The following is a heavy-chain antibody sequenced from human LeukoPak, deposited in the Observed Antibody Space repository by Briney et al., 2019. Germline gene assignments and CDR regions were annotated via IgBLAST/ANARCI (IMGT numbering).Heavy chain of an antibody. D-gene: IGHD2-21*01. CDR2: ITRSSSYT. CDR1: GFTFSGHD. V-gene: IGHV3-11*06. CDR3: AREVNCGWSCWYFGL. J-gene: IGHJ2*01. Sequence: PGGSLRLSCAASGFTFSGHDRSWVRQAPGMGLEWVSYITRSSSYTNYVDSVKGRFSISRDNAKNSLYLQMKSLRAEDAAVYYCAREVNCGWSCWYFGLWGRGTLVTVSS.